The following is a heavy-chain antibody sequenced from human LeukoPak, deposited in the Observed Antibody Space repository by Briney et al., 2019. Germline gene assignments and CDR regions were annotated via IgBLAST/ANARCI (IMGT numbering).Heavy chain of an antibody. CDR1: GYPINNAYY. J-gene: IGHJ4*02. V-gene: IGHV4-38-2*01. Sequence: PSETLSLTCGVSGYPINNAYYWVWIRQPPGKGLEWIGSLYHPDSTYYNPSLKSRVTISVDTSKNQFSLKLNSVTAADTAVYYCAIPYYYGSGSWLYWGQGTLVTVSS. CDR2: LYHPDST. CDR3: AIPYYYGSGSWLY. D-gene: IGHD3-10*01.